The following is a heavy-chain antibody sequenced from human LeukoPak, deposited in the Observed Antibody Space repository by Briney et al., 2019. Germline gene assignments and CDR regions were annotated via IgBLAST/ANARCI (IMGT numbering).Heavy chain of an antibody. J-gene: IGHJ4*02. CDR3: ARELSLQNGGY. CDR2: INPSGGST. V-gene: IGHV1-46*01. CDR1: GYIFTTYY. Sequence: GASVKVSCKASGYIFTTYYMYWVRQAPEQGLEWMGIINPSGGSTSYAQKFQGRVTMTRDTSTSTVYMELSSLRSEDTAVYYCARELSLQNGGYWGQGTLVTVSS. D-gene: IGHD3-16*01.